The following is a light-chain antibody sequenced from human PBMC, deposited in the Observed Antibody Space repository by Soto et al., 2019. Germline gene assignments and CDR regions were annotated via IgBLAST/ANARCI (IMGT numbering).Light chain of an antibody. CDR1: SSDVGGYNY. CDR2: DVS. V-gene: IGLV2-14*03. Sequence: QSALTQPASVSGSPGQSIAISCTGTSSDVGGYNYVSWYQQHPGTAPKLIISDVSNRPSGVSARFSGSKSGNTASLTISGLQAEDEADYYCSSCTSTTTPVFGTGTKVTVL. J-gene: IGLJ1*01. CDR3: SSCTSTTTPV.